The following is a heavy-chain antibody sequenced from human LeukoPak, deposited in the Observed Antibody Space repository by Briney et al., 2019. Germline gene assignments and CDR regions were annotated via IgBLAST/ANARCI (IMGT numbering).Heavy chain of an antibody. Sequence: GASVKVSCKPSGYTFTSYDINWVRQATGQGLEWMGWMNPNSGNTGYPQKFQGRVTITRNTSISTAYMELSSLRSEDTAVYYCARATGTYSDAFDIWGQGTMVTVSS. V-gene: IGHV1-8*03. CDR1: GYTFTSYD. CDR2: MNPNSGNT. J-gene: IGHJ3*02. CDR3: ARATGTYSDAFDI. D-gene: IGHD1-7*01.